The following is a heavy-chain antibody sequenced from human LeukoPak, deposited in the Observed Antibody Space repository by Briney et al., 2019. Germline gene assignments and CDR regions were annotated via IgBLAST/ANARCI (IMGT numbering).Heavy chain of an antibody. D-gene: IGHD6-19*01. CDR3: ARRSSGWYFDY. CDR1: GYSISSGYY. V-gene: IGHV4-38-2*02. Sequence: PSETLSLTCTVSGYSISSGYYWGWIRPPPGKGLEWIGSIYHSGSTNYNPSLKSRVTISVDTSKNQFSLKLSSVTAADTAVYYCARRSSGWYFDYWGQGTLVTVSS. CDR2: IYHSGST. J-gene: IGHJ4*02.